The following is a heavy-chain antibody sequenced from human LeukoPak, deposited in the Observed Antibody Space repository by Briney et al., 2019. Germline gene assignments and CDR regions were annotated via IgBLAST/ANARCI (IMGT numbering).Heavy chain of an antibody. CDR1: GFTFSSYS. J-gene: IGHJ5*02. D-gene: IGHD2-2*02. CDR3: ARDPGYCSSTSCYTP. Sequence: GGSLRLSCAASGFTFSSYSTNWVRQAPGKGLEWVSSISSSSSYIYYADSVKGRFTISRDNAKNSLYLQMNSLRAEDTAVYYCARDPGYCSSTSCYTPWGQGTLVTVSS. V-gene: IGHV3-21*01. CDR2: ISSSSSYI.